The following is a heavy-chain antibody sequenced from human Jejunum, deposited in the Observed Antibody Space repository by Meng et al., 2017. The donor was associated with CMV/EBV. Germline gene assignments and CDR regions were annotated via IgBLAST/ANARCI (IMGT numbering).Heavy chain of an antibody. CDR1: FTVTTHL. CDR3: ASHDPYSASGGAFHI. Sequence: FTVTTHLMHWVRQAPGQGLEWMGIISPSSGSTSYAQKFQGRFTMTRDTSTSTVYMELSSLRSEDTAVYYCASHDPYSASGGAFHIWGQGTVVTVSS. CDR2: ISPSSGST. D-gene: IGHD1-26*01. J-gene: IGHJ3*02. V-gene: IGHV1-46*01.